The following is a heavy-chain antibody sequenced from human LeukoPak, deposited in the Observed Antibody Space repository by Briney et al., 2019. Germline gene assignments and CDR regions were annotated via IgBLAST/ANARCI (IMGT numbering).Heavy chain of an antibody. Sequence: SETLSLTCAVYGGSFSGYYWSWIRQPPGKGLEWIGSIYSSGSTYYNPSLKSRVTISVDTSKNQFSLKLSSVTAADTAVYYCARHYGPWGQGTLVTNSS. CDR3: ARHYGP. D-gene: IGHD3-16*01. J-gene: IGHJ5*02. V-gene: IGHV4-34*01. CDR1: GGSFSGYY. CDR2: IYSSGST.